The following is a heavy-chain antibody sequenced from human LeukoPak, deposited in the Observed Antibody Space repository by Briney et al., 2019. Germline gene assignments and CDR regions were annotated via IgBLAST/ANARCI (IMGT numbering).Heavy chain of an antibody. CDR1: GGSVTNTNY. V-gene: IGHV4-4*02. J-gene: IGHJ4*02. CDR3: AREGGPYRPLDY. Sequence: SETLSLTCGVSGGSVTNTNYWTWVRQPPGKGLEWIGEVNLQGSTNYNPSLMGRVAISVDTSENHISLQLTSVTAADTAVYYCAREGGPYRPLDYSGQGTLVTVSS. CDR2: VNLQGST.